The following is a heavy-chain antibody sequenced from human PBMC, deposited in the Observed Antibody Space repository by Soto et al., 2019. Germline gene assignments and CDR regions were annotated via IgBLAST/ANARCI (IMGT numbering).Heavy chain of an antibody. Sequence: GASVKVSCKASGYTFTSYDINWVRRATGQGLEWMGWMNPNSGNTGYAQKFQGRVTMTRNTSISTAYMELSSLRSEDTAVYYCARGRIAAAGKEWFDPWGQGTLVTSPQ. D-gene: IGHD6-13*01. J-gene: IGHJ5*02. V-gene: IGHV1-8*01. CDR3: ARGRIAAAGKEWFDP. CDR2: MNPNSGNT. CDR1: GYTFTSYD.